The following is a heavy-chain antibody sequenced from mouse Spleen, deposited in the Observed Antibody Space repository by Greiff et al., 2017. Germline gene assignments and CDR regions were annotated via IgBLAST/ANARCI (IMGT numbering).Heavy chain of an antibody. V-gene: IGHV2-6*01. CDR3: ASDSYGSSYVFAY. J-gene: IGHJ3*01. Sequence: VKLQESGPGLVAPSQSLSITCTVSGFSLTSYGVDWVRQSPGKGLEWLGVIWGGGSTNYNSALKSRLSISKDNSKSQVFLKMNSLQTDDTAMYYCASDSYGSSYVFAYWGQGTLVTVSA. CDR2: IWGGGST. D-gene: IGHD1-1*01. CDR1: GFSLTSYG.